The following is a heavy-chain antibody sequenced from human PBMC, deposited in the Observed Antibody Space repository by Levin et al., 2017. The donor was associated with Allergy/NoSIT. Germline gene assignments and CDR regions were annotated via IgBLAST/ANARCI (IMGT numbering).Heavy chain of an antibody. V-gene: IGHV4-39*01. J-gene: IGHJ4*02. CDR1: GGSVSSSSYY. CDR2: IYYTGST. CDR3: ARQGWAIEAAVAY. D-gene: IGHD6-13*01. Sequence: MSSETLSLTCSVSGGSVSSSSYYWAWIRQSPGKGLEWIGSIYYTGSTYYNPSLKSRVTVSVDTSKNQFSLKLSSVTATDTAVYYCARQGWAIEAAVAYWGQGTLVTVSS.